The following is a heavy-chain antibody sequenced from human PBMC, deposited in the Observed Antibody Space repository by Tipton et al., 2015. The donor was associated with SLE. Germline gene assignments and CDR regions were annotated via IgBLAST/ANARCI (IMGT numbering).Heavy chain of an antibody. D-gene: IGHD2-2*01. CDR3: ARDLGYCSSTNCYDYFDF. V-gene: IGHV3-11*04. CDR2: ISSSGSTI. Sequence: SLRLSCAASGFTFRDYHMSWIRQAPGKGLEWVSYISSSGSTIYYADSVKGRFTISRDNAKNSLYLQMNSLRAEDTAVYYCARDLGYCSSTNCYDYFDFWGQGTLVTVSS. CDR1: GFTFRDYH. J-gene: IGHJ4*02.